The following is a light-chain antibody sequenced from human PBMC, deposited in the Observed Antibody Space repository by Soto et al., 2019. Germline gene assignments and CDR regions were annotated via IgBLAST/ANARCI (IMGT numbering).Light chain of an antibody. CDR3: QSYDRSLSGVYV. Sequence: QSALTQPPSVSGAPGQRVIISCTGSTSNIGAGYDVHWYQQLPTTAPKLLIYGNSHRPSGVPDRFSGSKSGTSASLAITGLQAEDEADYYCQSYDRSLSGVYVFGTGTKVTVL. CDR2: GNS. J-gene: IGLJ1*01. V-gene: IGLV1-40*01. CDR1: TSNIGAGYD.